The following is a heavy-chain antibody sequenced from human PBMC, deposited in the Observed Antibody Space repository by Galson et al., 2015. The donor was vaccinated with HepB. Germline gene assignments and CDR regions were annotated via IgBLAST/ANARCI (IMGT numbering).Heavy chain of an antibody. V-gene: IGHV3-30*09. CDR2: ISSGGDKK. CDR1: GFTFGSYA. CDR3: ARTFYCDY. J-gene: IGHJ4*02. Sequence: SLRLSCAVSGFTFGSYAFLWVRQAPGKGLEWLAVISSGGDKKYYADSVKGRFAIPRDNSKNTLYMQMDSLRPEDTAVYYCARTFYCDYWGQGTLVTVSS.